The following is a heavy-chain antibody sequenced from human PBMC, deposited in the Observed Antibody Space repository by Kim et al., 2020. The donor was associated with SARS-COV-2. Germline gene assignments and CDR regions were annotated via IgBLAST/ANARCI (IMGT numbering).Heavy chain of an antibody. Sequence: SDGSNKYYADSVKGRFTRSRDKYKNMLFLQMNSLRAEDTAVYSCASFESWGQGTLVTVSS. CDR3: ASFES. CDR2: SDGSNK. V-gene: IGHV3-33*01. J-gene: IGHJ4*02.